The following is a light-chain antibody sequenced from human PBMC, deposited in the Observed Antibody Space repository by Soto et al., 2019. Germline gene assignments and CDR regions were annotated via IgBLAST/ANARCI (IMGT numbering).Light chain of an antibody. V-gene: IGKV2-30*01. Sequence: VLTQSPLSLSVTLGQPASISCRSSQSLVYSDGNTYLNWFQQRPGQSPRRLIYKASTRDSGVPDRVSGSGSGTDFTLSISRVAAGDVGLYYCLQGITFTFGQGTRVEI. J-gene: IGKJ1*01. CDR2: KAS. CDR1: QSLVYSDGNTY. CDR3: LQGITFT.